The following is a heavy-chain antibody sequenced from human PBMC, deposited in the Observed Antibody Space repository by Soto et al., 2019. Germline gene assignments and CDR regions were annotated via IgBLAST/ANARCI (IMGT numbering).Heavy chain of an antibody. CDR3: ARALLPQYNWFDP. J-gene: IGHJ5*02. CDR1: GDSISSSNW. V-gene: IGHV4-4*02. CDR2: IYHSGIT. D-gene: IGHD3-22*01. Sequence: QVQLQESGPGLVKPSGTLSLTCAVSGDSISSSNWWSWVRQPPGKGLEWIGEIYHSGITRYNPSLKSRVTISVDKSKNQFSLKLNSVTAADTAVYYCARALLPQYNWFDPWGQGTLVTVSS.